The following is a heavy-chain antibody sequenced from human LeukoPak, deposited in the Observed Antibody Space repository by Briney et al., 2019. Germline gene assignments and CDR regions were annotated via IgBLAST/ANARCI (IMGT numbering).Heavy chain of an antibody. CDR2: IGAGGGGGST. J-gene: IGHJ4*02. CDR1: GLTFSTYA. V-gene: IGHV3-23*01. Sequence: GGSLRLSCAASGLTFSTYAMSWVRQAPGKGLEWVSSIGAGGGGGSTVYADSVKGRFAISRDNSKNTLFLQMNNLRAEDTAVYYRAIDPYSSGWRGGDYFDYWGQGTLVTVSS. D-gene: IGHD6-19*01. CDR3: AIDPYSSGWRGGDYFDY.